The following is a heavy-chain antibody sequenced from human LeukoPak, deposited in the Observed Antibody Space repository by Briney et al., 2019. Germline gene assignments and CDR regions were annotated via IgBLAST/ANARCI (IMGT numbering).Heavy chain of an antibody. CDR3: AELGITMIGGV. V-gene: IGHV3-11*04. D-gene: IGHD3-10*02. CDR1: GFSFSGYY. CDR2: ISSSGDTI. Sequence: GGSLRLSCAASGFSFSGYYMSWIRQAPGKGLEWLSYISSSGDTIHYADSVRGRFTISRDNAKNSLYLQMNSLRAEDTAVYYCAELGITMIGGVWGKGTTVTISS. J-gene: IGHJ6*04.